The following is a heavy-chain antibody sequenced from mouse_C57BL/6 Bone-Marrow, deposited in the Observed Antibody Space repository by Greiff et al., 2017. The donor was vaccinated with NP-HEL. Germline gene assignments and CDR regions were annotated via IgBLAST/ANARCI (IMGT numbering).Heavy chain of an antibody. CDR1: GYTFTSYW. CDR3: ARSGDDGGAY. J-gene: IGHJ3*01. D-gene: IGHD1-1*01. Sequence: VQLQQPGAELVRPGSSVKLSCKASGYTFTSYWMHWVKQRPIQGLEWIGNIDPSDSETHYNQKFKDKATLTVDKSSSTAYMQLSSLTSEDSAVYYCARSGDDGGAYWGQGTLVTVSA. V-gene: IGHV1-52*01. CDR2: IDPSDSET.